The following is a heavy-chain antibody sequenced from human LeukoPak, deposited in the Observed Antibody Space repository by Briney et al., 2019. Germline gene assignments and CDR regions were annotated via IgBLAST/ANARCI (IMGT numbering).Heavy chain of an antibody. V-gene: IGHV1-24*01. CDR3: AIDPIMTTVTGTDY. CDR2: FDPEDGKT. Sequence: ASVKVSCKVSGYTLTELSMHWVRQAPGKGLEWMAGFDPEDGKTIHAQKFQGRVTMTEDTSTDTAYMELSSLRSEDTAVYYCAIDPIMTTVTGTDYWGQGTLVTVSS. CDR1: GYTLTELS. D-gene: IGHD4-17*01. J-gene: IGHJ4*02.